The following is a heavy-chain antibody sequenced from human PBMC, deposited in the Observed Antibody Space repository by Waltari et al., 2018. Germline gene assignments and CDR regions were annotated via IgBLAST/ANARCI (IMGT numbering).Heavy chain of an antibody. CDR1: GGTFSSYA. Sequence: QVQLVQSGAEVKKPGSSVKVSCKASGGTFSSYAISWVRPAPGPGLEWMGRIIPILGIANYAQKFQGRVTITADKSTSTAYMELSSLRSEDTAVYYCAREIVVVPAAIRAGWFDPWGQGTLVTVSS. CDR2: IIPILGIA. CDR3: AREIVVVPAAIRAGWFDP. V-gene: IGHV1-69*04. D-gene: IGHD2-2*01. J-gene: IGHJ5*02.